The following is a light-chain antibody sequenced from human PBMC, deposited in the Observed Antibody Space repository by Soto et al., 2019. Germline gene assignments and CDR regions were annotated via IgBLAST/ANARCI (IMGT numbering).Light chain of an antibody. V-gene: IGLV1-44*01. CDR3: AAWDGSLNVYV. CDR2: TNN. J-gene: IGLJ1*01. Sequence: QSVLTQPPSASGTPGQRVTISCSGSSSSIGSNSVNWYQQLPRTAPKVLIYTNNQRPSGVPDRFSGSKSVTSASLAISGLQSEDEADYYCAAWDGSLNVYVFGTGTKLTVL. CDR1: SSSIGSNS.